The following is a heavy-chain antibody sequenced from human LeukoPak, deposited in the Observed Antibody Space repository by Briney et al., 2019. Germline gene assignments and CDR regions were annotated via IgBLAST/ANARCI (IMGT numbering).Heavy chain of an antibody. D-gene: IGHD1-26*01. Sequence: KPSETLSLTCTVSGGSISSYYWSWVRQSAGKGLEWIGRIYTSGSTNYNPSLKSRVTISVDTSKNQLSLKRSSVTAADTAVYYCARKGGSGTYYDGSFDYWGQGTLVTVSS. J-gene: IGHJ4*02. V-gene: IGHV4-4*07. CDR1: GGSISSYY. CDR3: ARKGGSGTYYDGSFDY. CDR2: IYTSGST.